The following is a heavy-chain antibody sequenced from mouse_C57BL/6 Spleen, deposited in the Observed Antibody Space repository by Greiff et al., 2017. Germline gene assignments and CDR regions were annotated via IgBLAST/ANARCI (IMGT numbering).Heavy chain of an antibody. CDR2: FHPYNDDT. V-gene: IGHV1-47*01. CDR3: ARHGSSSAWFAY. CDR1: GYTFTTYP. Sequence: VQLQQSGAELVKPGASVKMSCKASGYTFTTYPIEWMKQNHGKSLEWIGNFHPYNDDTKYNEKFKGKATLTVEKSSSTVYLGLSRLTSDDSAVYDCARHGSSSAWFAYWGQGTLVTVSA. J-gene: IGHJ3*01. D-gene: IGHD1-1*01.